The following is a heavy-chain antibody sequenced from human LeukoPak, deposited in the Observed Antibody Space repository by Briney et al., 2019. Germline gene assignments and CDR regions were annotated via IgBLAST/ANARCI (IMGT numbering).Heavy chain of an antibody. CDR2: ISSSSSYI. CDR1: GFTFSSYS. CDR3: ARDPGYCSSISCYVDY. Sequence: PGGSLRLSCAASGFTFSSYSMNWVRQAPGKGLEWVSSISSSSSYIYYADSVKGRFTISRDNTKNLVYLQMNSLRAEDTAVYYCARDPGYCSSISCYVDYWGQGTLVTVSS. D-gene: IGHD2-2*01. J-gene: IGHJ4*02. V-gene: IGHV3-21*01.